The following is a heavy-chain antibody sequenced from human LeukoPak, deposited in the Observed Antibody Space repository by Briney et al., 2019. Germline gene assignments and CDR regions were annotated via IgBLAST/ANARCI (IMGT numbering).Heavy chain of an antibody. CDR1: GGSFSGYY. J-gene: IGHJ4*02. CDR3: ARRPRNYYDSSGYYFDY. V-gene: IGHV4-38-2*01. D-gene: IGHD3-22*01. Sequence: PSETLSLTCAVYGGSFSGYYWGWIRQPPGKGLEWIGSIYHSGSTYYNPSLKSRVTISVDASKNQFSLKLSSVTAADTAVYYCARRPRNYYDSSGYYFDYWGQGTLVTVSS. CDR2: IYHSGST.